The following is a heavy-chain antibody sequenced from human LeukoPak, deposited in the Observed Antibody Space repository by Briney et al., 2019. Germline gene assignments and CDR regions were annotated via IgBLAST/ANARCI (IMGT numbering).Heavy chain of an antibody. Sequence: GASVKVSCKASGGTFSSYAISWVRQAPGQGLEWMGGIIPIFGTANYAQKFQGRVTITADESTSTAYMELRSLRSDDTAVYYCARYDSSGSFDYWGQGTLVTVSS. CDR1: GGTFSSYA. J-gene: IGHJ4*02. CDR2: IIPIFGTA. D-gene: IGHD3-22*01. CDR3: ARYDSSGSFDY. V-gene: IGHV1-69*13.